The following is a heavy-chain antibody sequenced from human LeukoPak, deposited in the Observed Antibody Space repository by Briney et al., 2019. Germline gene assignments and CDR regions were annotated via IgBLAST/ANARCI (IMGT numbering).Heavy chain of an antibody. CDR1: GNTFTSYD. CDR2: MNPNSGNT. D-gene: IGHD3-3*01. CDR3: ARGPLRFLEWTTPYYYYYYMDV. V-gene: IGHV1-8*01. Sequence: GASVKVSCKASGNTFTSYDINWVRQATGQGLEWMGWMNPNSGNTGYAQKFQGRVTMTRNTSISTAYMELSSLRSEDTAVYYCARGPLRFLEWTTPYYYYYYMDVWGKGTTVTVSS. J-gene: IGHJ6*03.